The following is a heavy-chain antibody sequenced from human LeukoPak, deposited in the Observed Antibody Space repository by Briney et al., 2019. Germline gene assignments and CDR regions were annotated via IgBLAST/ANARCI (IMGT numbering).Heavy chain of an antibody. D-gene: IGHD5-18*01. V-gene: IGHV3-30*04. J-gene: IGHJ6*02. CDR3: ARETNTAMVTGEDYYYYYGMDV. CDR2: ISYDGSNK. CDR1: GFTFSSYA. Sequence: PGRSLRLSCAASGFTFSSYAMHWVRQAPGKGLEWVAVISYDGSNKYYADSVKGRFTISRDNSKNTLYLQMNSLRAEDTVVYYCARETNTAMVTGEDYYYYYGMDVWGQGTTVTVSS.